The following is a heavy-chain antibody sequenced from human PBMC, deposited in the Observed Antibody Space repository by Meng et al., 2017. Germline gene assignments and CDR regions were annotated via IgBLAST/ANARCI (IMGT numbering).Heavy chain of an antibody. Sequence: VQVVPVGAGVKKPGASGKVSCKASGYIFASYGIHWVRQAPGQGLEWIGWINSYSGDTNYTQTLQGRVTLTKEPSTSTAYMELRSLRSDDTAVYYCAREERGSGDSWGQGTLVTVSS. J-gene: IGHJ5*02. CDR2: INSYSGDT. D-gene: IGHD3-22*01. CDR3: AREERGSGDS. CDR1: GYIFASYG. V-gene: IGHV1-18*01.